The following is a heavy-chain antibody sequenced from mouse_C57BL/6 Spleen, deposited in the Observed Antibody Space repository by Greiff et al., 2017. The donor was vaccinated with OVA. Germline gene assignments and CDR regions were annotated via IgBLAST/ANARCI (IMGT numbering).Heavy chain of an antibody. CDR2: INPSSGYT. CDR1: GYTFTSYT. J-gene: IGHJ2*01. V-gene: IGHV1-4*01. D-gene: IGHD1-1*01. CDR3: ARGGLTVVATDY. Sequence: VQLQQSGAELARPGASVKMSCKASGYTFTSYTMHWVKQRPGQGLEWIGYINPSSGYTKYNQKFKDKATLTADKSSSTAYMQLSSLTSEDSAVYYCARGGLTVVATDYWGQGTTLTVSS.